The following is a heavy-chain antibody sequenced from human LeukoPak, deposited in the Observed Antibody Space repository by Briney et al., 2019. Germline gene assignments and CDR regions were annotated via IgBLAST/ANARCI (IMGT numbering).Heavy chain of an antibody. V-gene: IGHV1-46*01. CDR2: INPSGGST. Sequence: ASVKVSCKASGYTFTSYYMHWVRQAPGQGLERMGIINPSGGSTSYAQKFQGRVTMTRDTSTSTVYMELSSLRSEDTAVYYCAREDVLLWFGELSYGWFDPWGQGTLVTVSS. J-gene: IGHJ5*02. CDR1: GYTFTSYY. CDR3: AREDVLLWFGELSYGWFDP. D-gene: IGHD3-10*01.